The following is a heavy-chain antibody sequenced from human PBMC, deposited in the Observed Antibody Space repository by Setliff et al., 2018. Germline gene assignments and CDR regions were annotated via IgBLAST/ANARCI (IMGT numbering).Heavy chain of an antibody. CDR3: AISTLSICSGGSCPNAFDV. V-gene: IGHV1-18*01. CDR2: ISSYKDVT. J-gene: IGHJ3*01. Sequence: ASVKVSCKASGYIFKSYGISWVRQAPGQGLEWMGWISSYKDVTNYAQSFQGRVTMTTDTSESAAYMDLRGLRSDDTAVYYCAISTLSICSGGSCPNAFDVWGQGTMVTVSS. D-gene: IGHD2-15*01. CDR1: GYIFKSYG.